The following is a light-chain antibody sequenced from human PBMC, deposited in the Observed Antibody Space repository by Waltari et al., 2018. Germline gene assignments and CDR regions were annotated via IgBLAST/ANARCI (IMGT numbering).Light chain of an antibody. CDR3: QHHLRLPAT. J-gene: IGKJ1*01. CDR1: QNVSTF. CDR2: GAS. Sequence: VSTQSPGSLSLSPREIPTPSCRASQNVSTFLAWYQQKPGQAPRLLIYGASSRATGIPDRFSGGGSGTDFSLTISRLEPEDFAVYYCQHHLRLPATFGQGTKVDIK. V-gene: IGKV3-20*01.